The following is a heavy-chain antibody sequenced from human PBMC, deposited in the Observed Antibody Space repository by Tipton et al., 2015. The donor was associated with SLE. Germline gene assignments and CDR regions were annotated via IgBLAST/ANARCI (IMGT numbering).Heavy chain of an antibody. CDR1: GGSFSGYY. CDR2: INHSGST. V-gene: IGHV4-34*01. D-gene: IGHD1-20*01. Sequence: TLSLTCAVYGGSFSGYYWSWIRQSPGKGLEWIGEINHSGSTNYNPSLKSRVTISINTSKNQFSLNLSSVTAADTAVYYCARDLTGLGFDYWGQGTLVTVSS. J-gene: IGHJ4*02. CDR3: ARDLTGLGFDY.